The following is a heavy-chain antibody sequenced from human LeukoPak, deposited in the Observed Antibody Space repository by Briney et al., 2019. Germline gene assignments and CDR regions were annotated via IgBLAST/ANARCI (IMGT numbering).Heavy chain of an antibody. D-gene: IGHD3-10*01. J-gene: IGHJ4*02. CDR3: ARRGGSGSYYQPNFDY. V-gene: IGHV4-39*01. CDR2: IYYSGST. CDR1: GGSISSSSYY. Sequence: SQTLSLTCTVSGGSISSSSYYWGWIRQPPGKGLEWIGSIYYSGSTYYNPSLKSRVTISVDTSKNQCSLKLSSVTAADTAVYYCARRGGSGSYYQPNFDYWGQGTLVTVSS.